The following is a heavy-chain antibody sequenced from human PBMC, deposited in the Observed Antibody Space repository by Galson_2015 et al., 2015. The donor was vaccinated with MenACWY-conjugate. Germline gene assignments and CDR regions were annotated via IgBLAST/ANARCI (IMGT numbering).Heavy chain of an antibody. CDR1: GFTFSSYW. Sequence: SLRLSCAASGFTFSSYWMHWVRHAPGKGLVWVSRVNSDRSTTRYEDSVKGRFTISRDNAKKKLYLHMNSLRAEDTAVYFCARDYKDSSDFDNRWDAWAWGQGPLATVAS. J-gene: IGHJ4*02. V-gene: IGHV3-74*01. D-gene: IGHD3-22*01. CDR2: VNSDRSTT. CDR3: ARDYKDSSDFDNRWDAWA.